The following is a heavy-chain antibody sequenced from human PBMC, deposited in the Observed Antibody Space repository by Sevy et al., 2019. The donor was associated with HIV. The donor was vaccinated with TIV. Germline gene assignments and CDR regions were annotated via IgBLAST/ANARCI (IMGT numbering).Heavy chain of an antibody. D-gene: IGHD6-19*01. CDR1: GFTFGDYA. V-gene: IGHV3-49*04. J-gene: IGHJ4*02. CDR2: IRSKAYGGTP. Sequence: GGSLRLSCTASGFTFGDYAMSWVRQAPGKGLEWVGFIRSKAYGGTPEYAASVKGRFTFSRDDSKSIAYLQMNSLKTEDTAVCYCSRESPGRGSSGWYRYDYWGQGTLVTVSS. CDR3: SRESPGRGSSGWYRYDY.